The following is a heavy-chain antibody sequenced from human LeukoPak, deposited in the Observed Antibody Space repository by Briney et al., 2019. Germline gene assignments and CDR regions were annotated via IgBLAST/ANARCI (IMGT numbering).Heavy chain of an antibody. CDR3: ARDRWDTAMVTDY. D-gene: IGHD5-18*01. J-gene: IGHJ4*02. CDR1: GFTFSDYY. V-gene: IGHV3-11*04. Sequence: PGGSLRLSCAASGFTFSDYYMSWIRQAPGQGLDWVSYIDSSSSSINYADSVKGRFTISRDNAKNSLYLQMNSLRAEDTAVYYCARDRWDTAMVTDYWGQGTLVTVSS. CDR2: IDSSSSSI.